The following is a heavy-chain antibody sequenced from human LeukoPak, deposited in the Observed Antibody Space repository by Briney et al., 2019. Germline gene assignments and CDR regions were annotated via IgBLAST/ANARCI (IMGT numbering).Heavy chain of an antibody. Sequence: GGSLRLPCAASEFSVGSNYMTWVRQAPGKGLEWVSLIYSGGSTYYADSVKGRFTISRDNSKNTLYLQMNSLRAEDTAVYYCAREGVFYSSGWYSEGFQHWGQGTLVTVSS. CDR3: AREGVFYSSGWYSEGFQH. J-gene: IGHJ1*01. CDR1: EFSVGSNY. V-gene: IGHV3-66*01. CDR2: IYSGGST. D-gene: IGHD6-19*01.